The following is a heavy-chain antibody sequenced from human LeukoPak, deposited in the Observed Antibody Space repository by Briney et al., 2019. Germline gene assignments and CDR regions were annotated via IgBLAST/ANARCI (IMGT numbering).Heavy chain of an antibody. CDR2: INFDGSST. Sequence: GGSLRLSCAASKVTFSTSWMHWVRQAPGKGLVWVSRINFDGSSTTYADSVKGRFTISRDNAKNTLYLQMNSLRAEDTAVYYCAKDRSITIFGVVIIPVCDYWGQGTLVTVSS. J-gene: IGHJ4*02. CDR3: AKDRSITIFGVVIIPVCDY. D-gene: IGHD3-3*01. V-gene: IGHV3-74*01. CDR1: KVTFSTSW.